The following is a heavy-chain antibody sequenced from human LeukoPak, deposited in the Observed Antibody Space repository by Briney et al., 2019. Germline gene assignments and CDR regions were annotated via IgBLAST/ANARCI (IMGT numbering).Heavy chain of an antibody. CDR2: ISWDGGST. J-gene: IGHJ6*04. Sequence: GGSLRLSCAASGFTFDDYAMHWVHQAPGKGLEWVSLISWDGGSTYYADSVKGRFTISRDNSKNSLYLQMNSLRAEDTALYYCAKDKREVRGVISSDYYYGMDVWGKGTTVTVSS. CDR1: GFTFDDYA. V-gene: IGHV3-43D*04. D-gene: IGHD3-10*01. CDR3: AKDKREVRGVISSDYYYGMDV.